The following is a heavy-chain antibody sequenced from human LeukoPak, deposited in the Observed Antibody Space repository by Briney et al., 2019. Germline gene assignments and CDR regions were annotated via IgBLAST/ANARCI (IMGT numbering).Heavy chain of an antibody. D-gene: IGHD5-18*01. CDR1: GGSISSHY. Sequence: PSETLSLTCSVPGGSISSHYWSWIRQPPGKGLEWIGYIYSSGNTNYNPSLKSRVTISVDTSKNQFSLRLSSVTAADTAVYYCARTSRGYSYGYWFDPWGQGTLVTVSS. CDR3: ARTSRGYSYGYWFDP. CDR2: IYSSGNT. V-gene: IGHV4-59*11. J-gene: IGHJ5*02.